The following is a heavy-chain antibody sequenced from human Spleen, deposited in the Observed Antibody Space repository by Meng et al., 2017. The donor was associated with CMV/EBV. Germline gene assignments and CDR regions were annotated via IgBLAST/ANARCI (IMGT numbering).Heavy chain of an antibody. CDR1: GFTFDTYG. CDR2: IRHDGGNK. CDR3: AKDQLLFGGPNAYFDD. J-gene: IGHJ4*02. V-gene: IGHV3-30*02. D-gene: IGHD3-16*01. Sequence: GGSLRLSXTASGFTFDTYGMHWVRQAPGKGLEWVAFIRHDGGNKFYGDSVKGRFTISRDNSKNTVYLQMNSLRPEETAVYYCAKDQLLFGGPNAYFDDWGQGTLVTVSS.